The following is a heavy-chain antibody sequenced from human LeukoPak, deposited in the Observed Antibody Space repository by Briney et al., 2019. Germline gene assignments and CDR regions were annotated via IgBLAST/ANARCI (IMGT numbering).Heavy chain of an antibody. CDR2: IYYTGNT. D-gene: IGHD3-22*01. V-gene: IGHV4-61*01. J-gene: IGHJ4*02. CDR3: ARHASYFYSSPYAD. Sequence: PSETLSLTCSVSGDSIRSGTYYWSWIRQPPGKGLEWIGYIYYTGNTNYNPSLKSRVTLSLDTSKNQFSLRLNSVTATDTAVYYCARHASYFYSSPYADWGQGTLVTVSS. CDR1: GDSIRSGTYY.